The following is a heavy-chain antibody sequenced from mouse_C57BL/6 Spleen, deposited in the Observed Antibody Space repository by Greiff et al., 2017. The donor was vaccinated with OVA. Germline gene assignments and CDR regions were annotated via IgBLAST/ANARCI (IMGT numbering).Heavy chain of an antibody. J-gene: IGHJ2*01. D-gene: IGHD2-2*01. CDR1: GYTFTSYW. CDR2: IDPSDSYT. CDR3: ATSTMVTTFDY. Sequence: QVQLQQPGAELVMPGASVKLSCKASGYTFTSYWMHWVKQRPGQGLEWIGEIDPSDSYTNYNQKFKGKSTLTVDKSSSTAYMQLSSLTSEDSAVYYCATSTMVTTFDYWGQGTTRTVSS. V-gene: IGHV1-69*01.